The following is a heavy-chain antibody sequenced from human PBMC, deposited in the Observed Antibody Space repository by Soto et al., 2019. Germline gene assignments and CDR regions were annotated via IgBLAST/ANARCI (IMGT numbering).Heavy chain of an antibody. J-gene: IGHJ4*02. CDR3: ARTKPDYYGSGNGGN. CDR1: GFTFSSYA. V-gene: IGHV3-30-3*01. D-gene: IGHD3-10*01. Sequence: GGSLRLSCAASGFTFSSYAMRWVRQAPGKGLEWVAVISYDGSNKYYADSVKGRFTISRDNSKNTLYLQMNSLRAEDTAVYYCARTKPDYYGSGNGGNWGQGTLVTVSS. CDR2: ISYDGSNK.